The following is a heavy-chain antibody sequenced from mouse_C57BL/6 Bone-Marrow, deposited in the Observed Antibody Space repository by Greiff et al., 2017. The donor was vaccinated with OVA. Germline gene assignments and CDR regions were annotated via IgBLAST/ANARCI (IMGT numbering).Heavy chain of an antibody. Sequence: EVKVEESGEGLVKPGGSLKLSCAASGFTFSSYAMSWVRQTPEKRLEWVAYISSGGDYIYYADTVKGRFTISRDNARNTLYLQMSSLKSEDTAMYYCTRDGSIYYYGSRSFAYWGQGTLVTVSA. CDR2: ISSGGDYI. D-gene: IGHD1-1*01. V-gene: IGHV5-9-1*02. CDR3: TRDGSIYYYGSRSFAY. CDR1: GFTFSSYA. J-gene: IGHJ3*01.